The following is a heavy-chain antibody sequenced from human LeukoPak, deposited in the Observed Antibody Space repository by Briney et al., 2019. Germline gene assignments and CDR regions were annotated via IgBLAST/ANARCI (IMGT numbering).Heavy chain of an antibody. CDR3: ARDLWELPYP. D-gene: IGHD1-26*01. CDR2: ISSNGGST. J-gene: IGHJ5*02. CDR1: GFTFSSYA. V-gene: IGHV3-64*01. Sequence: GGSLRLSCAASGFTFSSYAMRWVRQAPGKGLEYVSAISSNGGSTYYANSVKGRFTISRDNSKNTLYLQMGSLRAEDTAVYYCARDLWELPYPWGQGTLVTVSS.